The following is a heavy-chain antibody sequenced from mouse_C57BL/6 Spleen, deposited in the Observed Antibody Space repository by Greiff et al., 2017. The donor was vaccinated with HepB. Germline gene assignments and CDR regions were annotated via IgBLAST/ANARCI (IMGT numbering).Heavy chain of an antibody. J-gene: IGHJ3*01. CDR3: ARLGAY. V-gene: IGHV5-17*01. CDR2: ISSGSSTI. CDR1: GFTFSDYG. Sequence: EVKLVESGGGLVKPGGSLKLSCAASGFTFSDYGMHWVRQAPEKGLEWVAYISSGSSTIYYADTVKGRFTISRDNAKNNLFLQMTILRSEDTAMYYCARLGAYWGQGTLVTVSA.